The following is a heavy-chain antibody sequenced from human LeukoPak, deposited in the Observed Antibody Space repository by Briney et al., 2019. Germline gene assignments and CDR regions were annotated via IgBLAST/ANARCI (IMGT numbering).Heavy chain of an antibody. D-gene: IGHD6-13*01. V-gene: IGHV3-74*01. CDR3: ARAGSSSWYRSPWGGDYGMDV. CDR2: INSDWSST. J-gene: IGHJ6*02. Sequence: GGSLRLSCAASGFTFSSYWMHWVRQAPGKGLVWVSRINSDWSSTSYADSVKGRFTISRDNAKNTLYLQMNSLRAEDTAVYYCARAGSSSWYRSPWGGDYGMDVWGQGTTVTVSS. CDR1: GFTFSSYW.